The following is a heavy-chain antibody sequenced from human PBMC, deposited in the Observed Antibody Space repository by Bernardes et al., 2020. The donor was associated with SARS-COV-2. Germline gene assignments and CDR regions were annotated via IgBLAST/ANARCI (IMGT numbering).Heavy chain of an antibody. V-gene: IGHV3-74*01. D-gene: IGHD3-10*01. CDR1: GITFSSNW. J-gene: IGHJ3*02. CDR3: ARTYFFDYSNYKVGVFDI. CDR2: ISGDGSVT. Sequence: GGSLRLSCAASGITFSSNWMHWVRQAPGKGLVWVSRISGDGSVTNYADPVKGRFIISRDNAKNTLYLQMNSLRDEDTAVYYCARTYFFDYSNYKVGVFDIWGPGTMVTVSS.